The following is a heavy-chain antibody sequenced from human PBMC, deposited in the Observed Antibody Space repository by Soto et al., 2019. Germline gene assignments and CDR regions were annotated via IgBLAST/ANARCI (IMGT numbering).Heavy chain of an antibody. D-gene: IGHD2-2*02. CDR1: GGSISRSTYY. CDR3: ARQVPAAIRLGWFDP. V-gene: IGHV4-39*01. CDR2: IYYSGST. Sequence: PLETLSLTCTVSGGSISRSTYYWGWIRQPPGKGLEWIGSIYYSGSTYYRPSLKSRVTISVDTSKNQFSLKLSSVTAADTAVYYCARQVPAAIRLGWFDPWGQGTLVTVSS. J-gene: IGHJ5*02.